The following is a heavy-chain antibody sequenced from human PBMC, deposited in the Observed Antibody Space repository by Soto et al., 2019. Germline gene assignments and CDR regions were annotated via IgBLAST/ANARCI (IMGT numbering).Heavy chain of an antibody. V-gene: IGHV1-69*13. CDR3: ARDGSGSYHKMGYGMDV. J-gene: IGHJ6*02. CDR1: GGTFSSYA. Sequence: AVKVSCKASGGTFSSYAISWVRQAPGQGLEWMGGIIPIFGTANYAQKFQGRVTITADESTSTAYMELSSLRSEDTAVYYCARDGSGSYHKMGYGMDVWGQGTTVTVSS. CDR2: IIPIFGTA. D-gene: IGHD3-10*01.